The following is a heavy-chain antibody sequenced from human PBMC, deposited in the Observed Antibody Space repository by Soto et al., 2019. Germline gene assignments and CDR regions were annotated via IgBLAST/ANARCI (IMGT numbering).Heavy chain of an antibody. CDR1: TVSV. Sequence: TVSVKKWVRQAPGQGLEWMGGIIPIFGTANYAQKFQGRVTITADESTSTAYMELSSLRSEDTAVYYCARAMVHIEPGYYYYGMDVWGQGTTVTVSS. D-gene: IGHD3-10*01. J-gene: IGHJ6*02. CDR3: ARAMVHIEPGYYYYGMDV. V-gene: IGHV1-69*01. CDR2: IIPIFGTA.